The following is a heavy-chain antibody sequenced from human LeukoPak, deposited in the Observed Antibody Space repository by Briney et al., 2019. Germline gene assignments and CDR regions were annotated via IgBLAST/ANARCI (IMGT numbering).Heavy chain of an antibody. Sequence: GGSLRLSCAASGFTFSSYSMNWVRQAPGKGLERVSYISSSSSTIYYADSVKGRFTISRDNAKNSLYLQMNSLRAEDTAVYYCARAWASGYSGYDFDYWGQGTLVTVSS. CDR1: GFTFSSYS. CDR2: ISSSSSTI. J-gene: IGHJ4*02. CDR3: ARAWASGYSGYDFDY. D-gene: IGHD5-12*01. V-gene: IGHV3-48*01.